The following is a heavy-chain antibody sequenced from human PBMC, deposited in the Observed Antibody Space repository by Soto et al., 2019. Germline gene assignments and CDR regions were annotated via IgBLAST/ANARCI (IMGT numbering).Heavy chain of an antibody. Sequence: ASVKVSCKASGGTFSSYAISWVRQAPGQGLEWMGGIIPTFGTANYAQRFQGRVTITADESTSTAYMELSSLRSEDTALYYCARQALVGYSKYYFDYWGQGTLVTVSS. D-gene: IGHD2-15*01. CDR1: GGTFSSYA. V-gene: IGHV1-69*13. CDR2: IIPTFGTA. CDR3: ARQALVGYSKYYFDY. J-gene: IGHJ4*02.